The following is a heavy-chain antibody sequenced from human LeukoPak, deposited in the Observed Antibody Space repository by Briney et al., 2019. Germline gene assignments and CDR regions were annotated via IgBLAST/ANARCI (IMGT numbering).Heavy chain of an antibody. CDR1: GFTFSSYA. D-gene: IGHD3-10*01. Sequence: GRSLRLSCAASGFTFSSYAMHWVRQAPGKGLEWVAVISYDGSSKYYADSVKGRFTISRDNSKNTLYLQMNSLRAEDTAVYYCARVGGVGELLYWFDPWGQGTLVTVSS. V-gene: IGHV3-30*04. CDR3: ARVGGVGELLYWFDP. CDR2: ISYDGSSK. J-gene: IGHJ5*02.